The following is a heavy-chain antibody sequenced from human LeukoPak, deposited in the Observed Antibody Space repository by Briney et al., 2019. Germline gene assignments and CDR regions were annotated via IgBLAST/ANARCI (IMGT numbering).Heavy chain of an antibody. CDR3: ARDDDINYYDSSGYYDY. V-gene: IGHV3-21*01. CDR2: ISSSSSYI. D-gene: IGHD3-22*01. J-gene: IGHJ4*02. CDR1: GFTFSSYS. Sequence: KSGGSLRLSCAASGFTFSSYSMTWVRQAPGKGLEWVSSISSSSSYIYYADSVKGRFTISRDNAKNSLYLQMNSLRAEDTAAYYCARDDDINYYDSSGYYDYWGQGTLVTASS.